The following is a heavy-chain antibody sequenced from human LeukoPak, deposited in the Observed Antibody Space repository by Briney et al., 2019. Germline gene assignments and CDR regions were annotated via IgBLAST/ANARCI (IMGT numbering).Heavy chain of an antibody. CDR2: VNPNSGGT. V-gene: IGHV1-2*02. J-gene: IGHJ3*02. CDR1: GYTFTGYY. Sequence: ASVKVSCKASGYTFTGYYMSWVRQAPGQGLEWVGWVNPNSGGTTYAQKFQGRVTMTRDTSISTSYMELSRLRSDDTAVYYCARVHDSGWTGAFDIWGQGTMVTVSS. D-gene: IGHD6-25*01. CDR3: ARVHDSGWTGAFDI.